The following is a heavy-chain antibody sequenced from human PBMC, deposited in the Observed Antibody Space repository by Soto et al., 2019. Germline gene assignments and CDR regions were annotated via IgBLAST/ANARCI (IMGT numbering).Heavy chain of an antibody. CDR2: IYNSVST. D-gene: IGHD6-19*01. Sequence: SETLSLTCAVSGDSINNNYYWGWIRKPPGKGLEWIASIYNSVSTHYNPSLKSRVTISIDTSKNQFSLELTSVTAADTAVYYCARNSSGWSFDSWGQGTRVTVSS. CDR1: GDSINNNYY. V-gene: IGHV4-38-2*01. CDR3: ARNSSGWSFDS. J-gene: IGHJ4*02.